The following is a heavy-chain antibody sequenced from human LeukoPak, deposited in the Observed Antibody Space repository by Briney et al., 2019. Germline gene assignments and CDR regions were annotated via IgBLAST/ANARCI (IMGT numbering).Heavy chain of an antibody. V-gene: IGHV3-38-3*01. Sequence: PGGSLRLSCAASGFTVSSNEMSWVRQAPGKGLEWVSSISGGSTYYADSRKGRFTISRDNSKNTLHLQMNSLRAEDTAVYYCKKDHPTEFHSSSWYYYYMDVWGKGTTVTVSS. CDR1: GFTVSSNE. CDR2: ISGGST. D-gene: IGHD6-13*01. J-gene: IGHJ6*03. CDR3: KKDHPTEFHSSSWYYYYMDV.